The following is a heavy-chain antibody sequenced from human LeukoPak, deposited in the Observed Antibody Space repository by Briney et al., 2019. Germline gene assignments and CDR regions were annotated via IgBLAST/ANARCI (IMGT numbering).Heavy chain of an antibody. Sequence: SETLSLTCAVYGGSFSGYYWSWIRQPPGKGLEWIGEINHSGSTNYNPSLKSRVTISVDTSKNQFSLKLSSVTAADTAVYYCARDLWYSSSPSDPWGQGTLVTVSS. D-gene: IGHD6-6*01. J-gene: IGHJ5*02. CDR2: INHSGST. V-gene: IGHV4-34*01. CDR1: GGSFSGYY. CDR3: ARDLWYSSSPSDP.